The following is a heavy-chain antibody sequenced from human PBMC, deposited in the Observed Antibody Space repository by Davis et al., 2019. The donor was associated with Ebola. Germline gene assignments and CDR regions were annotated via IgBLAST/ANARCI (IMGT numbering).Heavy chain of an antibody. V-gene: IGHV1-18*01. D-gene: IGHD6-19*01. CDR3: ARGRNGGWDFDY. Sequence: AASVKVSCKTSGYTFTTYDINWVRQAPGQGLEWMGWISTYNGKTNYGQRLPGRVTMTTDTSTSTAYMELRGLRSDDTAEYYCARGRNGGWDFDYWGQGTRVTVSS. CDR2: ISTYNGKT. J-gene: IGHJ4*02. CDR1: GYTFTTYD.